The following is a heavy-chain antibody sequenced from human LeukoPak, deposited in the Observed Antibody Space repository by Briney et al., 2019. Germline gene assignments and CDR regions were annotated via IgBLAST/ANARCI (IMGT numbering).Heavy chain of an antibody. Sequence: GGSLRLSYAVSGFTFSSYVMTWVRQAPGKGLEWVASISGNGGYTYYADSVKGRITISRDNSKNTLYLQMNSLRAEDTAVYFCAKYCGAGSCGTSGLYSGFDYWGRGTLVTVSS. V-gene: IGHV3-23*01. CDR3: AKYCGAGSCGTSGLYSGFDY. CDR1: GFTFSSYV. D-gene: IGHD2-15*01. J-gene: IGHJ4*02. CDR2: ISGNGGYT.